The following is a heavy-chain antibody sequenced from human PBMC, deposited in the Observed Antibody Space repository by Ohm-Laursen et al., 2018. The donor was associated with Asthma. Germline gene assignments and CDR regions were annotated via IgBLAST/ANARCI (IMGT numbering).Heavy chain of an antibody. D-gene: IGHD5-24*01. V-gene: IGHV3-53*01. Sequence: SLRLSCAASGFTVSSNYMSWVRQAPGKGLEWVSVIYSGGSTYYVDSVKGRFTISRDNSKNTLYLQMNNLRAEDTAVYYCARTSVEMATIVWFDPWGQGTLVTVSS. CDR3: ARTSVEMATIVWFDP. CDR2: IYSGGST. CDR1: GFTVSSNY. J-gene: IGHJ5*02.